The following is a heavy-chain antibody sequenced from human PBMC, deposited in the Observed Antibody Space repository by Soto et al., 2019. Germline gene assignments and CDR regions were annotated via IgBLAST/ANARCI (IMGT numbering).Heavy chain of an antibody. CDR2: ISYDGSNK. D-gene: IGHD2-21*02. Sequence: QVQLVESGGGVVQPGRSLRLSRAASGFTFSSYAMHWVRQAPGKGLEWVAVISYDGSNKYYADSVKGRFTISRDNSKNTLYLQMNSLRAEDTAVYYCARIRVVTAIQYYGMDVWGQGTTVTVSS. CDR1: GFTFSSYA. J-gene: IGHJ6*02. CDR3: ARIRVVTAIQYYGMDV. V-gene: IGHV3-30-3*01.